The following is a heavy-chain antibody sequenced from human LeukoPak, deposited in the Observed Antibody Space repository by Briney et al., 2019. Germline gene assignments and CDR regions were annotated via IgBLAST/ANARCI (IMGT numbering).Heavy chain of an antibody. Sequence: ASVKVSCKASGYTFTSYYMHWVRQAPGQGLEWMGIINPSGGSTSYAQKFQGRVTMTTDTSTRTAYMELRSLRSDDTAVYYCARIPAAGPPLFLPWGQGTLVTVSS. CDR3: ARIPAAGPPLFLP. D-gene: IGHD6-13*01. V-gene: IGHV1-46*01. CDR1: GYTFTSYY. J-gene: IGHJ1*01. CDR2: INPSGGST.